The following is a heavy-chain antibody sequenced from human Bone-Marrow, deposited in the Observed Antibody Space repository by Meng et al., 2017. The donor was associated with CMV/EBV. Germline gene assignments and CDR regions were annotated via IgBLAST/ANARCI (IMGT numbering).Heavy chain of an antibody. Sequence: SVKVSCKASGGTFSSYAISWVRQAPGQGLEWMGGIIPIFGTANYAQKFQGRVTITTDESTSTAYMELSSLRSEDTAVYYCAREQQLDKNWFDPWGQGTLVTVSS. CDR3: AREQQLDKNWFDP. D-gene: IGHD6-13*01. J-gene: IGHJ5*02. V-gene: IGHV1-69*05. CDR1: GGTFSSYA. CDR2: IIPIFGTA.